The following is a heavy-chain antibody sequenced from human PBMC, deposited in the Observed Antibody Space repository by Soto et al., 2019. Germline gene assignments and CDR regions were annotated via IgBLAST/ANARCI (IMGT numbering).Heavy chain of an antibody. J-gene: IGHJ2*01. CDR2: IRSKANSYAT. V-gene: IGHV3-73*01. CDR3: TSPYAVAGKDFDR. CDR1: GFTFSGSA. D-gene: IGHD6-19*01. Sequence: EVQLVESGGGLVQPGGSLKLSCAASGFTFSGSAMHWVRQASGKGLEWVGRIRSKANSYATAYGGSGKGRFSISRDDSKNTGYLQVNSLKTEDPAVYYCTSPYAVAGKDFDRWGRGTLVTVSS.